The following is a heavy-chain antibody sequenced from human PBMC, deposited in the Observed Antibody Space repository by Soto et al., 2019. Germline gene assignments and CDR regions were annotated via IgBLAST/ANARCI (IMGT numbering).Heavy chain of an antibody. CDR1: GGSFSGYY. V-gene: IGHV4-34*01. CDR2: INHSGST. CDR3: VRGLGEYYYYYMDV. J-gene: IGHJ6*03. D-gene: IGHD3-10*01. Sequence: SETLSLTCAVYGGSFSGYYWSWIRQPPGKGLEWIGEINHSGSTNYNPSLKSRVTISVDTSKNQFSLKLSSVTAADTAVYYCVRGLGEYYYYYMDVWGKGTTVTVSS.